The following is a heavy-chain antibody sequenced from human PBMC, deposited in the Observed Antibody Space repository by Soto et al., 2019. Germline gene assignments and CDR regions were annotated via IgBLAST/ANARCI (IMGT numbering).Heavy chain of an antibody. D-gene: IGHD2-15*01. J-gene: IGHJ4*02. CDR2: IYYSGST. V-gene: IGHV4-31*03. CDR1: GGSISSGGYY. CDR3: ARTGYCSGGSCPFDY. Sequence: SETLSLTCTVSGGSISSGGYYWSWIRQHPGKGLEWIGYIYYSGSTYYNPSLKSRVTISVDTSKNQFSLKLSSVTAADTAVYYCARTGYCSGGSCPFDYWGQGTLVTVSS.